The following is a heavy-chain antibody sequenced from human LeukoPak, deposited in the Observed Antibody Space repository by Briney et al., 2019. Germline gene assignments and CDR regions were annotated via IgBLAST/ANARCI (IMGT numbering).Heavy chain of an antibody. CDR3: ARKNYGDRHPYDY. CDR2: INVGNGDT. Sequence: ASVKVSCKASGYTFTIYYMHWVRQAPGQGLEWMGYINVGNGDTKYSQKFQGRVTFTRDTSASIAYMELSSLTSEDTAIYYCARKNYGDRHPYDYWGQGTLVTVSS. J-gene: IGHJ4*02. CDR1: GYTFTIYY. D-gene: IGHD2-21*02. V-gene: IGHV1-3*01.